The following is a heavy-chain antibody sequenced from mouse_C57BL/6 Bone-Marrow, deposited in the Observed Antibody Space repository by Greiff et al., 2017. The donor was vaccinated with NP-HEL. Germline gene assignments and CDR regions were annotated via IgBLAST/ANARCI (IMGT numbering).Heavy chain of an antibody. Sequence: VQRVESGAELARPGASVKLSCKASGYTFTSYGISWVKQRTGQGLEWIGEIYPRSGNTYYNEKFKGKATLTADKSSSTAYMELRSLTSEDSAVYFCARAPAWFAYWGQGTLVTVSA. CDR2: IYPRSGNT. J-gene: IGHJ3*01. V-gene: IGHV1-81*01. CDR3: ARAPAWFAY. CDR1: GYTFTSYG.